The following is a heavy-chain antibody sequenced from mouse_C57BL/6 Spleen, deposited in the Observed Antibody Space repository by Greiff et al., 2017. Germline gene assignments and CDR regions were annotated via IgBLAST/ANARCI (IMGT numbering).Heavy chain of an antibody. V-gene: IGHV1-82*01. CDR1: GYAFRSSW. CDR3: ANTMALDY. D-gene: IGHD1-1*02. J-gene: IGHJ2*01. Sequence: QVQLQQSGPELVKPGASVKISCKASGYAFRSSWMNWVKQRPGTGLEWIGRIYPGDGDTNYNGKFKGKATLTADKSSSTAYMQLSSLTSEDSAVYFCANTMALDYWGQGTTLTVSS. CDR2: IYPGDGDT.